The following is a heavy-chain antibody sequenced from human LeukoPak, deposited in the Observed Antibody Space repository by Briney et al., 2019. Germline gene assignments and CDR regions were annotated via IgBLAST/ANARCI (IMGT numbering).Heavy chain of an antibody. D-gene: IGHD3-10*01. CDR1: GFTFSSYA. CDR3: AKDVTYYFGSGSNPNWFDP. CDR2: ISGSDAST. V-gene: IGHV3-23*01. J-gene: IGHJ5*02. Sequence: GGSLRLSCAASGFTFSSYAMSWVRQTPGKGLEWLSGISGSDASTYYTDSVKGRFTISRDNSKNTLYLHMNSLRAEDTAVYYCAKDVTYYFGSGSNPNWFDPWGQGTLVTVSS.